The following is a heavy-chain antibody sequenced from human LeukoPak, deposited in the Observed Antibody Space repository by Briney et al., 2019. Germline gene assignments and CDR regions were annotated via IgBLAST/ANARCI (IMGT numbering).Heavy chain of an antibody. CDR3: ARDYDEYGGY. CDR1: GFTFSRYS. D-gene: IGHD4-17*01. J-gene: IGHJ4*02. Sequence: GGSLRLSCAASGFTFSRYSMNWVRQAPGKGLEWVSFISTFSNTIYYADFVKGRFTISRDNAKNSLYLQMNSLRVEDTAVYYCARDYDEYGGYWGQGTLVTVSS. CDR2: ISTFSNTI. V-gene: IGHV3-48*01.